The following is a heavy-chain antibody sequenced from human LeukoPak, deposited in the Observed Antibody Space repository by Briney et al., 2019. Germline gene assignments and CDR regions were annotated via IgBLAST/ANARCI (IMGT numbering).Heavy chain of an antibody. D-gene: IGHD3-22*01. J-gene: IGHJ4*02. CDR1: GYTFTRYG. Sequence: ASVKVSCKASGYTFTRYGLSWVRPAPGKGLAWVGLISSYNGNTNYAQKLQGRVTMTTDTSTSTAYMELRSLRSDDTAVYYCAITYYYDSSGFLWGQGTLVTVSS. CDR2: ISSYNGNT. V-gene: IGHV1-18*01. CDR3: AITYYYDSSGFL.